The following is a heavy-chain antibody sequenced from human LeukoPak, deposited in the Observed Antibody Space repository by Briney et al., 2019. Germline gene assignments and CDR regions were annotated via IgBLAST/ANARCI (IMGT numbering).Heavy chain of an antibody. CDR3: ARGGDSGYDPLDY. J-gene: IGHJ4*02. Sequence: SETLSLTCTVSGGSISNYYWSWIRQPPGKGLEWIGYIYYSGRPNYNPSLKSRVTISVDTSKNQFSLKVSSVTAADTAVYYCARGGDSGYDPLDYWGQGTLVTVSS. V-gene: IGHV4-59*01. CDR1: GGSISNYY. D-gene: IGHD5-12*01. CDR2: IYYSGRP.